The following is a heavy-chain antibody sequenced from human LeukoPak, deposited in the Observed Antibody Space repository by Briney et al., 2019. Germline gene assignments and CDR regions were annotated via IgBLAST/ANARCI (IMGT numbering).Heavy chain of an antibody. V-gene: IGHV4-34*01. Sequence: SETLSLTCAVSGGSLSGSYCTWIRQSPGKGLEWIGEINHSGRTNYDPSLVRRASISVDTSKRQFSLPLTFVTAADMAVYYCARDPCSTINCPLRFWGQGTLVTVSS. CDR3: ARDPCSTINCPLRF. CDR1: GGSLSGSY. D-gene: IGHD2-2*01. J-gene: IGHJ4*02. CDR2: INHSGRT.